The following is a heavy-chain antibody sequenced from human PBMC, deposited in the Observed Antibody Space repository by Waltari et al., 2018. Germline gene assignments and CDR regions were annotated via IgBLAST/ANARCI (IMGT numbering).Heavy chain of an antibody. Sequence: EVKLVESGGGLVHPGGSLRLSCLASGLAVSDPHMRWVRQAPGKGLEWVSIMYPPGSAYNADSVEGRFTISRDISKNMVHLQMNRLRLEDSATYYCATARDEHTAMVYFDNWGQGTLVSVSS. CDR2: MYPPGSA. D-gene: IGHD5-18*01. CDR3: ATARDEHTAMVYFDN. J-gene: IGHJ4*02. CDR1: GLAVSDPH. V-gene: IGHV3-66*02.